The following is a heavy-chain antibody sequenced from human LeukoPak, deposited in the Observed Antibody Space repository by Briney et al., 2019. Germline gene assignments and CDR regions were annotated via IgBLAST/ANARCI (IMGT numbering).Heavy chain of an antibody. CDR1: GYTFTGYY. CDR2: INPNSGGT. Sequence: GASVKVSCKASGYTFTGYYMHWVRQAPGQGLEWMGWINPNSGGTNYAQKFQGRVTMTRNTSISTAYMELSSLRSEDTAVYYCARGRYSYGIPGPRRFDYWGQGTLVTVSS. D-gene: IGHD5-18*01. V-gene: IGHV1-2*02. J-gene: IGHJ4*02. CDR3: ARGRYSYGIPGPRRFDY.